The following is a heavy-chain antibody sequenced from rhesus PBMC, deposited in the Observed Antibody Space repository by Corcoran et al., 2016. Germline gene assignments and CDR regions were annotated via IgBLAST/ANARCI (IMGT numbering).Heavy chain of an antibody. Sequence: QVQLQESGPGVVKPSETLSLTCAVSGGSISSSNWWRWIRQSPGKGLEWIGYIYGGSVNTSYNPSLNSRVTISTYTSKNHFSLKLSSGTAADTAVYYGASPGYYFDYWGQGVLVTVSS. V-gene: IGHV4-93*01. D-gene: IGHD1-38*01. CDR2: IYGGSVNT. J-gene: IGHJ4*01. CDR3: ASPGYYFDY. CDR1: GGSISSSNW.